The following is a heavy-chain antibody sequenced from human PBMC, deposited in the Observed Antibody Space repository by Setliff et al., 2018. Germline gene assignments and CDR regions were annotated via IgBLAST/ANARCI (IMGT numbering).Heavy chain of an antibody. Sequence: PSETLSLTCTVSGGSISSSSYYWSWIRQPPGKGLEWIGYIYYSGSTNYNPSLKSRVTISVDTSKNQFSLKLSSVTAADTAVYYCARVPRFTDTRNAFDIWGQGTMVTVSS. J-gene: IGHJ3*02. CDR1: GGSISSSSYY. CDR2: IYYSGST. CDR3: ARVPRFTDTRNAFDI. V-gene: IGHV4-61*05. D-gene: IGHD5-18*01.